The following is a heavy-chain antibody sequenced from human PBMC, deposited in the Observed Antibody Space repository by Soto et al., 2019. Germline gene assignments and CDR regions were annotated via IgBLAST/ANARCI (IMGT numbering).Heavy chain of an antibody. J-gene: IGHJ5*02. D-gene: IGHD3-10*01. CDR3: AKDLSPWSMVRGSPPNWFDP. V-gene: IGHV3-21*04. Sequence: GGSLRLSCVFSGFTFSTYTMNWVRQAPGKGLEWVSSINGRSNYVYYADSVKGRFTISRDNAKNSLYLQMNSLRAEDTALYYCAKDLSPWSMVRGSPPNWFDPWGQGTLVTVSS. CDR1: GFTFSTYT. CDR2: INGRSNYV.